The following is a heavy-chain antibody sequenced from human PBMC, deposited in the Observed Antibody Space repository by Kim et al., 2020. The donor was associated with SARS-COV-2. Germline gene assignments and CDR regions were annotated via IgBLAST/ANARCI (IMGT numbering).Heavy chain of an antibody. D-gene: IGHD3-10*01. CDR3: ARVSPEHMVRGVTKGGMDV. CDR2: IIPIFGTA. CDR1: GGTFSSYA. V-gene: IGHV1-69*13. J-gene: IGHJ6*02. Sequence: SVKVSCKASGGTFSSYAISWVRQAPGQGLEWMGGIIPIFGTANYAQKFQGRVTITADESTSTAYMELSSLRSEDTAVYYCARVSPEHMVRGVTKGGMDVWGQGTTVTVSS.